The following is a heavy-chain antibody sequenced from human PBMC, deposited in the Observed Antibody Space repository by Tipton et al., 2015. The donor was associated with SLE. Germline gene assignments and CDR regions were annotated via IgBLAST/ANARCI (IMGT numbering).Heavy chain of an antibody. J-gene: IGHJ6*03. CDR1: GGSIRSYY. V-gene: IGHV4-59*01. CDR2: IYYSGST. Sequence: TLSLTCTVSGGSIRSYYWSWIRQPPGKGLEWIGYIYYSGSTNYNPSLKSRVTISVDTSKNQFSLKLSSVTAADTAVYYCAREGGAPGPGAYYYYYYMDVWGKGTTVTVSS. CDR3: AREGGAPGPGAYYYYYYMDV. D-gene: IGHD3-16*01.